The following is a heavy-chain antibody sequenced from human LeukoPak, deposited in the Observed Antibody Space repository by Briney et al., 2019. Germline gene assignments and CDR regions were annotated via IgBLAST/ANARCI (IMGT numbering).Heavy chain of an antibody. Sequence: GGSLRLSCAASGFTFSNCTMNWVRQAPGKGLGWVSSISSSSNYIYYADSVKGRFTISRDNAKNSLYLQMSSLRAEDTALYYCARHAYGSGWYFFEYWGQGTLLAVSS. CDR2: ISSSSNYI. J-gene: IGHJ4*02. CDR3: ARHAYGSGWYFFEY. CDR1: GFTFSNCT. V-gene: IGHV3-21*01. D-gene: IGHD6-19*01.